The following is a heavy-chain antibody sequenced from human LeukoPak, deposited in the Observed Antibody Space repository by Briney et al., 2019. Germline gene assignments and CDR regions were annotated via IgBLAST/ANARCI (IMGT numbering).Heavy chain of an antibody. J-gene: IGHJ4*02. CDR3: ARDRYDILTGYYDVWYFDY. CDR2: ISSSSSYT. D-gene: IGHD3-9*01. V-gene: IGHV3-11*05. Sequence: PGGSLRLSCAASGFTFSDYYMSWIRQAPGKGLEWVSYISSSSSYTNYADSVKGRFTISRDNAKNPLYLQMNSLRAEDTAVYYCARDRYDILTGYYDVWYFDYWGRGTLVTVSS. CDR1: GFTFSDYY.